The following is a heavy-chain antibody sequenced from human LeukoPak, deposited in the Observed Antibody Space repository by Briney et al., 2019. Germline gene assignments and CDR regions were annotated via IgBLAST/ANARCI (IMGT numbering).Heavy chain of an antibody. Sequence: PGGSPRLFCSASRXTFSSFYKSWVRPAPGEGLESVSFISSGSSYIYYADSVKGRFTISRDNAKDSLFLQMDSLRAEDTAVYYCARGWRTIDFWGQGTLLTVSS. D-gene: IGHD5-24*01. CDR3: ARGWRTIDF. J-gene: IGHJ4*02. V-gene: IGHV3-21*01. CDR2: ISSGSSYI. CDR1: RXTFSSFY.